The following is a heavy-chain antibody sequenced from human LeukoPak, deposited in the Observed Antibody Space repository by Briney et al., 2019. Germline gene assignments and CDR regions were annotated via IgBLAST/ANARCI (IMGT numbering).Heavy chain of an antibody. D-gene: IGHD3-22*01. V-gene: IGHV3-9*01. CDR2: ISWDSGSI. CDR1: GFTFDDYA. CDR3: ARDTSTMIALYAFDI. J-gene: IGHJ3*02. Sequence: GRSLSLSCAASGFTFDDYARHWLRQAPGQGLVWVSGISWDSGSIAYEDSVKGRFTIARDNTKNSLYLQMNSLRAGDTAVYYCARDTSTMIALYAFDIWGQGTMVTVSS.